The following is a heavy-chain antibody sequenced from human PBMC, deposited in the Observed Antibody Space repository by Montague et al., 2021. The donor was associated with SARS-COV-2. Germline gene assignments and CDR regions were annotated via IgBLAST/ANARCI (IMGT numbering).Heavy chain of an antibody. J-gene: IGHJ6*02. D-gene: IGHD6-13*01. V-gene: IGHV4-39*07. Sequence: SETLSLTCTVPGGSINSSSYYWGWIRQPPGKGLEWIGSIYYSGSTYYNPSLKSRVTISVDTSKNQFSLKLSSVTAADTAVYYCARVGRQQLVRLSGMDVWGQGTTVTVSS. CDR3: ARVGRQQLVRLSGMDV. CDR2: IYYSGST. CDR1: GGSINSSSYY.